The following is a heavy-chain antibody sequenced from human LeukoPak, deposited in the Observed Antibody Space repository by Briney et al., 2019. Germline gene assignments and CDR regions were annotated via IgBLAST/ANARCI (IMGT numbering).Heavy chain of an antibody. CDR2: ISSSGGST. CDR3: ATGSGNYYYYFDY. V-gene: IGHV3-23*01. J-gene: IGHJ4*02. Sequence: GGSLRLSCVASGSASGSTFSSSAMTWVRQAPGKGLGWVSTISSSGGSTYYADSVKGRFTISRDNSKTTLYLQMNSLRAEDTATYYCATGSGNYYYYFDYWGQGTLVTVSS. CDR1: GSTFSSSA. D-gene: IGHD1-26*01.